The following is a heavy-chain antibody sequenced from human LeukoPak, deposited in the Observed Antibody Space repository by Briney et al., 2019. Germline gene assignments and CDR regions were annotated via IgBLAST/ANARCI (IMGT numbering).Heavy chain of an antibody. V-gene: IGHV4-34*01. CDR1: GGSFSGYY. CDR3: ARERKYYYGSGSGRMDV. CDR2: INHSGST. D-gene: IGHD3-10*01. Sequence: SETLSLTCAVYGGSFSGYYWSWIRQPPGKGLEWIGEINHSGSTNYNPSLKSRVTISVDTSKNQFSLKLSSVTAADTAVYYCARERKYYYGSGSGRMDVWGKGTTVTISS. J-gene: IGHJ6*04.